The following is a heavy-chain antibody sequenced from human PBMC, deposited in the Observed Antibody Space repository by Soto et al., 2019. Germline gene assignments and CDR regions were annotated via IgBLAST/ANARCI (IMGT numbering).Heavy chain of an antibody. CDR3: ARDKEPVVVPAATEGVSYYGMDV. D-gene: IGHD2-2*01. CDR2: IWYDGSNK. CDR1: GFTFSSYG. V-gene: IGHV3-33*01. Sequence: GGSLRLSCAASGFTFSSYGMHWVRQAPGKGLEWVAVIWYDGSNKYYADSVKGRFTISRDNSKNTLYLQMNSLRAEDTAVYYCARDKEPVVVPAATEGVSYYGMDVWGQGTTVTVSS. J-gene: IGHJ6*02.